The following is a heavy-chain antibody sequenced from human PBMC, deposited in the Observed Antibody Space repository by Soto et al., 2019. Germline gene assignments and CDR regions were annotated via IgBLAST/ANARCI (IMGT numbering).Heavy chain of an antibody. CDR2: IYPGDSDT. V-gene: IGHV5-51*03. D-gene: IGHD3-9*01. J-gene: IGHJ6*02. CDR1: GYSFTSYW. CDR3: ARGLRFFDWLSPDYGMDV. Sequence: EVQLVQSGAEVKKPGESLKISCKGSGYSFTSYWIGWVRQMPGKGLEWMGIIYPGDSDTRYSPSFQGQVTISADKSISTAYLQWSSLKASDSAMNYCARGLRFFDWLSPDYGMDVWGQGTTVTVSS.